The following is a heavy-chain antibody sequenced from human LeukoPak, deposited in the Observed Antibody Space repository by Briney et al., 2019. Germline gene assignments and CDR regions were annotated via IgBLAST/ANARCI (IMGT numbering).Heavy chain of an antibody. V-gene: IGHV4-61*02. CDR2: IHTSGGT. J-gene: IGHJ4*02. CDR3: AKGTVTTDRYYFDY. Sequence: SQTLSLTCTVSGGSISSGSYYWSWIRQPAGKGPEWIGRIHTSGGTNYNPSFKSRVTISVDTSKNQFSLNLSSVTAADTAVYYCAKGTVTTDRYYFDYWGQGTLVTVSS. D-gene: IGHD4-17*01. CDR1: GGSISSGSYY.